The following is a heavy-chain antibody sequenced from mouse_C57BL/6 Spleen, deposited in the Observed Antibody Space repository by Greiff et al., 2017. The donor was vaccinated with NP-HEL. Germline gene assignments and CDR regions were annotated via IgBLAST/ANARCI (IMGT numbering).Heavy chain of an antibody. CDR2: SRNKANDYTT. CDR3: ARDDGYYAWFAY. Sequence: EVMLVDSGGGLVQSGRSLRLSCATSGFTFSDFYMEWVRQAPGKGLEWIAASRNKANDYTTEYSASVKGRFIVSRDTSQSILYLQMNALRAEDTAIYYCARDDGYYAWFAYWGQGTLVTVSA. CDR1: GFTFSDFY. D-gene: IGHD2-3*01. J-gene: IGHJ3*01. V-gene: IGHV7-1*01.